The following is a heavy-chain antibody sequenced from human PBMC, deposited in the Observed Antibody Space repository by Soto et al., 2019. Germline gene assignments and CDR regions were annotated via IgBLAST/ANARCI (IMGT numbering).Heavy chain of an antibody. J-gene: IGHJ6*02. CDR1: GFTFSNYG. D-gene: IGHD3-10*01. V-gene: IGHV3-33*01. CDR2: ILNDGSNR. Sequence: QVQLVESGGGVVQPGRSLRLSCAASGFTFSNYGMHWVRQAPGKGLEWVAVILNDGSNRYHADSVKDRFTISRDNSKNRLYLQMNSQRAEYTAVYYCARDDEYSGNGMDVWGQGTTVTVS. CDR3: ARDDEYSGNGMDV.